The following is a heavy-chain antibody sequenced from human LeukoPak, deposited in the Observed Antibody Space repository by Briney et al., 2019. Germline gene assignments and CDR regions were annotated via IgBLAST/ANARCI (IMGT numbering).Heavy chain of an antibody. V-gene: IGHV1-18*01. D-gene: IGHD5-18*01. CDR1: GYTLITYG. Sequence: GASVKVSFRASGYTLITYGINWVRQAPGQGLEWMGWIDPYNGDTDYAQKVQGRVTMTKDTSTSTAYIELRSLRSDDTAVYYCARDKAPRYIYGLGLWGQGTLVTVSS. J-gene: IGHJ4*02. CDR3: ARDKAPRYIYGLGL. CDR2: IDPYNGDT.